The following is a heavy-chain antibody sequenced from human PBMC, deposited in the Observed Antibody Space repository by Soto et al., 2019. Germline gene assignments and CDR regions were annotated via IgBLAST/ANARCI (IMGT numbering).Heavy chain of an antibody. D-gene: IGHD3-22*01. CDR1: GGSISSGDYY. V-gene: IGHV4-30-4*01. J-gene: IGHJ3*02. CDR3: ARRPHYYDISGHDAFDI. CDR2: IYYSGST. Sequence: QVQLQESGPGLVKPSQTLSLTCTVSGGSISSGDYYWSWIRQPPGKGLEWIGYIYYSGSTYYNPSLKSRVTISVDTSKNQFSLKLSSVTAADTAVYYCARRPHYYDISGHDAFDIWGQGTMVTVSS.